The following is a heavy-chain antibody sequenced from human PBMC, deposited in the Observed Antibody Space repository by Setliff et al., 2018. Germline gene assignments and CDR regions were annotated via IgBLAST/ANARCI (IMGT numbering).Heavy chain of an antibody. CDR2: INPKSGGT. V-gene: IGHV1-2*02. CDR1: GYPFVGYY. Sequence: ASVKVSCKASGYPFVGYYIYWMRQTPGQGFEWMGWINPKSGGTKYAVKFQGRVTMTRDTSINTIYMELSSLTSDDTANYYCAKQGDLAFDYWGQGTQVTVS. CDR3: AKQGDLAFDY. J-gene: IGHJ4*02. D-gene: IGHD3-16*01.